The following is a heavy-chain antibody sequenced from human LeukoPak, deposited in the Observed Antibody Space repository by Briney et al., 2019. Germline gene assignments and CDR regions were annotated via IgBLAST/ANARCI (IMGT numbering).Heavy chain of an antibody. D-gene: IGHD1-26*01. V-gene: IGHV5-51*01. CDR1: GYRFTSYW. CDR2: IYPGDSDI. J-gene: IGHJ5*02. CDR3: ARQRRGSYSIDL. Sequence: GESLKISCKGSGYRFTSYWIAWVRQRPGKGLEWMGIIYPGDSDIRYSPSFQGQVTISADKSITTAYLQWSSLKASDTAMYYCARQRRGSYSIDLWGQGTLVTVSS.